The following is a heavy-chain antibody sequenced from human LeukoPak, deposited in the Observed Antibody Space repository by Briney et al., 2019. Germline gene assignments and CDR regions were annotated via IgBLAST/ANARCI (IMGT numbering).Heavy chain of an antibody. Sequence: ASVKVSCKASGYTFTGYYMHWVRQAPGQGLEWMGWINPNSGGTNYAQKLQGRVTMTTDTSTSTAYMELRSLRSDDTAVYYCARSPFPWLPLYCDYWGQGTLVTVSS. CDR1: GYTFTGYY. CDR2: INPNSGGT. J-gene: IGHJ4*02. V-gene: IGHV1-2*02. D-gene: IGHD5-24*01. CDR3: ARSPFPWLPLYCDY.